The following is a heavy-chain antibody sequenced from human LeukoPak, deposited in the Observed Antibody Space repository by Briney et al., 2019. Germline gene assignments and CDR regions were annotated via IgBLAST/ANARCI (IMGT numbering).Heavy chain of an antibody. CDR1: GFTFTTYW. D-gene: IGHD5-18*01. V-gene: IGHV3-30*02. CDR2: IRYDGSNK. Sequence: PGGSLRLSCAASGFTFTTYWMTWVRQAPGKGLEWVAFIRYDGSNKYYADSVKGRFTISRDNSKNTLFLQMNSLRAEDTAVYSCAKEASRGYSFAYTPIEKPYYFDYWGQGTLVTVSS. CDR3: AKEASRGYSFAYTPIEKPYYFDY. J-gene: IGHJ4*02.